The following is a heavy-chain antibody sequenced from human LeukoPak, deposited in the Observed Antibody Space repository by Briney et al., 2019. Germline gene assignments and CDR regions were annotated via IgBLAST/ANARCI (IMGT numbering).Heavy chain of an antibody. CDR1: GYTFTGYY. Sequence: GASVKVSCKASGYTFTGYYMHWVRQAPGQGLEWMGWINPNSGATNYAQKFQGRVTLTRDTSISTAYMELNRLTSDDTAVFYCARAIFVGYSGFDYWGQGTLITVSS. D-gene: IGHD1-26*01. V-gene: IGHV1-2*02. CDR3: ARAIFVGYSGFDY. J-gene: IGHJ4*02. CDR2: INPNSGAT.